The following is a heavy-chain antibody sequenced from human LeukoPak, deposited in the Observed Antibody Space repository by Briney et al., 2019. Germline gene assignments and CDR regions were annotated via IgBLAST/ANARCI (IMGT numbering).Heavy chain of an antibody. Sequence: GGSLRLSCEGSAFIFSGHWMTWVRQAPGKGLEWVANIKQDGSAKHYADSVKGRFTISRDNARNSLYLQMNSLRAEDTSVYYCARDYRSSWYVRGQGTLVTVSS. CDR1: AFIFSGHW. CDR2: IKQDGSAK. V-gene: IGHV3-7*03. CDR3: ARDYRSSWYV. D-gene: IGHD6-13*01. J-gene: IGHJ4*02.